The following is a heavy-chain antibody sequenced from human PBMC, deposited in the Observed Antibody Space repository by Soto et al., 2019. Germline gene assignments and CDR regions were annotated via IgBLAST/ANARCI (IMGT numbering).Heavy chain of an antibody. J-gene: IGHJ6*02. D-gene: IGHD1-26*01. V-gene: IGHV3-30*18. CDR3: GKDVGDYVPYYYGVDV. CDR1: GFTFKTHA. Sequence: QVQLVESGGGVVQPGTSLRLSCAASGFTFKTHAMHWVRQAPGKGLXXXXXIAYDGNEKFYADSVKGRFTISRDNSKNALYLQINTLRNEHTAVYYCGKDVGDYVPYYYGVDVWGQGTTVTVSS. CDR2: IAYDGNEK.